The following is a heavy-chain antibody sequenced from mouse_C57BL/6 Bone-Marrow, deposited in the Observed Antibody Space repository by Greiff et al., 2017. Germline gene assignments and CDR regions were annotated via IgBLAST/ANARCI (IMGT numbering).Heavy chain of an antibody. CDR3: ARHGWYFDV. J-gene: IGHJ1*03. CDR2: ISNGGGST. V-gene: IGHV5-12*01. Sequence: EVHLVESGGGLVQPGGSLKLSCAASGFTFSDYYMYWVRQTPEKRLEWVAYISNGGGSTYYPDTVKGRFTISRDNAKNTLYLQMSRLKSEDTAMYYCARHGWYFDVWGTGTTVTVSS. CDR1: GFTFSDYY.